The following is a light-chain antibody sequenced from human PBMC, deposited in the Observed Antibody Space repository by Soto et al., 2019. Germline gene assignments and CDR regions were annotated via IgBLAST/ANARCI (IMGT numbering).Light chain of an antibody. V-gene: IGKV3-11*01. CDR1: QNVNNS. CDR2: DAS. J-gene: IGKJ5*01. CDR3: QQCRNWPI. Sequence: EVVLTRSPATLSLCPGERASLSCRASQNVNNSLAWSQQKPGQAPRLIICDASNWATGIRARFSGSGSGTDFTLTISRLESEAFAIYYCQQCRNWPILGQGTRLEIK.